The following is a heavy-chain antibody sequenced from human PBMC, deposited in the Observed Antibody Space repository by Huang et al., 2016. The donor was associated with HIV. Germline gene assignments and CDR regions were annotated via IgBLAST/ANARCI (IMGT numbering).Heavy chain of an antibody. CDR1: GYTFTTYH. D-gene: IGHD3-10*01. Sequence: QVQLVQSGAEVKKPGASVKISCKASGYTFTTYHMHWVRQAPGQGLEWMGRINPSGASTRYAQTFQGRVTMTSDTSTSTVYMELSSLTPEDTAVYYCARALLLFGLGSPLDVWGQGSLDTVSS. CDR2: INPSGAST. V-gene: IGHV1-46*01. CDR3: ARALLLFGLGSPLDV. J-gene: IGHJ4*02.